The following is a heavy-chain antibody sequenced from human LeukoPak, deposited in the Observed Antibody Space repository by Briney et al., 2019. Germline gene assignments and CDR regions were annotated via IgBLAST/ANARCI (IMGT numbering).Heavy chain of an antibody. CDR3: ARIPSAPYCYYMDV. CDR1: GGSISSYY. D-gene: IGHD6-13*01. J-gene: IGHJ6*03. Sequence: SETLSLTCTVSGGSISSYYWSWIRQPPGKGLEWIGYIYYSGNTNYNPSLKSRVTISVDMSKNQFSLKLSSVTAADTAVYYCARIPSAPYCYYMDVWDKGTTVTVSS. V-gene: IGHV4-59*01. CDR2: IYYSGNT.